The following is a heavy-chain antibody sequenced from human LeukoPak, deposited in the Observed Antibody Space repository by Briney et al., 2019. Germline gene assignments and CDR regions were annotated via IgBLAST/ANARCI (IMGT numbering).Heavy chain of an antibody. D-gene: IGHD2/OR15-2a*01. V-gene: IGHV4-38-2*01. CDR2: IYHSGST. CDR3: ARAPPSLLYYNSGHAFDI. Sequence: KPSETLSLTCAVSGYSISSGYYWGWIRHPPGTGLEWIGRIYHSGSTYYNPPLKSRVTISVDTSKNQFSLKLSSVTAADTAVYSCARAPPSLLYYNSGHAFDIWGQGTMVSVSS. J-gene: IGHJ3*02. CDR1: GYSISSGYY.